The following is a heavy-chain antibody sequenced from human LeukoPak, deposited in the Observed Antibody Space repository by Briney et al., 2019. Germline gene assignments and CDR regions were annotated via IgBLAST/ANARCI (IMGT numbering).Heavy chain of an antibody. Sequence: SETLSLTCAVYGGSFSGYYWSWIRQPPGKGLEWIGEINHSGNTNYNPSLKSRVTIPVDTSKNQFSLKLSSVTAADTAVYYCARGGESPFDYWGQGTLVTVSS. CDR2: INHSGNT. J-gene: IGHJ4*02. V-gene: IGHV4-34*01. CDR3: ARGGESPFDY. CDR1: GGSFSGYY.